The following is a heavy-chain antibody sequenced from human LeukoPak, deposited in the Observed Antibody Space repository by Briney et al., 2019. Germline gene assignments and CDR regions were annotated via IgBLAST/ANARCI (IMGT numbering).Heavy chain of an antibody. V-gene: IGHV3-11*04. CDR3: ARGVLTGYWTNPRVDY. D-gene: IGHD3-9*01. Sequence: GGSLRLSCAASGFTFSDYYMSWIRQAPGKGLEWVSYISSSDNTIYYADSVKGRFTISRDNAKNSLYLQMNSLRAEDTAVYYCARGVLTGYWTNPRVDYWGQGTLVTVSS. CDR1: GFTFSDYY. J-gene: IGHJ4*02. CDR2: ISSSDNTI.